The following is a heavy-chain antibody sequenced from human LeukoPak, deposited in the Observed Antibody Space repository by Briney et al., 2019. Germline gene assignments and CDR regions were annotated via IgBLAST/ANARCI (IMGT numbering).Heavy chain of an antibody. V-gene: IGHV3-21*01. CDR1: GFTFSSYS. CDR2: ISSSSSYI. J-gene: IGHJ4*02. Sequence: PGGSLRLSCAASGFTFSSYSMNWVRQAPGKGLEWVSSISSSSSYIYYADSVKGRFTISRDNAKNSLSLQMNSLRAEDTAVYYCAGGGATSFDYWGQGILVTVSS. D-gene: IGHD5-12*01. CDR3: AGGGATSFDY.